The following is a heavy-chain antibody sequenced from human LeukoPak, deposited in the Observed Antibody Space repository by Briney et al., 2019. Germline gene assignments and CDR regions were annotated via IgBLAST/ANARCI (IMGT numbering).Heavy chain of an antibody. CDR1: GGSISSGSYY. D-gene: IGHD6-13*01. CDR3: ASPPAGYSSSWYGN. V-gene: IGHV4-61*02. J-gene: IGHJ4*02. CDR2: IYTSGSP. Sequence: SQTLSLTCTVSGGSISSGSYYWSWIRQPAGKGLEWIGRIYTSGSPNYNPSLKSRVTITVDTSKNQFSLKLSSVTAADTAVYYCASPPAGYSSSWYGNWGQGTLVTVSS.